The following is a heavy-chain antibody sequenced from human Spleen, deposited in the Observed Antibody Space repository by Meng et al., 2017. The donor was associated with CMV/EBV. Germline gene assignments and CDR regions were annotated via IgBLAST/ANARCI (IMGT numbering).Heavy chain of an antibody. CDR3: ARSTTILNCFDL. Sequence: GSVVLFSDYCTTSVRQAPGQVLEGVGWISSYSGDTNYAWKLQGRVAMTTDTSTSTVYMELRSLTSDDTGVYFCARSTTILNCFDLWGQGTLVTVSS. CDR1: VVLFSDYC. D-gene: IGHD2/OR15-2a*01. CDR2: ISSYSGDT. V-gene: IGHV1-18*04. J-gene: IGHJ5*02.